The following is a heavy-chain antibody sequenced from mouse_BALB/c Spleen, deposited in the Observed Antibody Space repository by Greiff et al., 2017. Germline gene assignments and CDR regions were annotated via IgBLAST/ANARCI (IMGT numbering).Heavy chain of an antibody. D-gene: IGHD1-2*01. CDR1: GFNIKDTY. Sequence: DVQLQESGAELVRPGALVKLSCKASGFNIKDTYMHWVKQRPEQGLEWIGRIDPANGNTKYDPKFQGKATITADTSSNTAYLQLSSLTSEDTAVYYCARGITTATFDYWGQGTTLTVSS. J-gene: IGHJ2*01. CDR2: IDPANGNT. CDR3: ARGITTATFDY. V-gene: IGHV14-3*02.